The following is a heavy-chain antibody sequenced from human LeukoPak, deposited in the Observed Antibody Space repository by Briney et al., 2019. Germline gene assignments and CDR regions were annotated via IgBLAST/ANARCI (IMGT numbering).Heavy chain of an antibody. CDR3: ARDGRFGESRLGMDV. J-gene: IGHJ6*04. Sequence: SETLSLTCTVSGGSISSGGYYWSWIRQHPGKGLEWIGYIYYSGSTYYNPSLKSRVTRSVDTSKNQFSLKLSSVTAADTAVYYCARDGRFGESRLGMDVWGKGTTVTVSS. D-gene: IGHD3-10*01. V-gene: IGHV4-31*03. CDR2: IYYSGST. CDR1: GGSISSGGYY.